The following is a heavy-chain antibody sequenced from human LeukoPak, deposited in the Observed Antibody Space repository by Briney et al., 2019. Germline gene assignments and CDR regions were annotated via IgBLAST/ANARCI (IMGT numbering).Heavy chain of an antibody. Sequence: GGSLRLSCAASGFTFSSYSMNWVRQAPGKGLEWVSYISSSSSTIYYADSVKGRFTISRDNAKNSLYLQMNSLRAEDTAVYYCATIWAQLKPSQFDYWGQGTLVTVSS. D-gene: IGHD6-13*01. J-gene: IGHJ4*02. V-gene: IGHV3-48*01. CDR1: GFTFSSYS. CDR2: ISSSSSTI. CDR3: ATIWAQLKPSQFDY.